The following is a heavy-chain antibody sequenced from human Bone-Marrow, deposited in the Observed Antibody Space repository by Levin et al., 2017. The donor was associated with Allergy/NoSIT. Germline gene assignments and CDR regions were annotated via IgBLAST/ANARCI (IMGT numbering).Heavy chain of an antibody. CDR1: GDAFTGYY. V-gene: IGHV1-2*02. D-gene: IGHD2-2*01. CDR3: ARGDSTRWYS. J-gene: IGHJ4*02. Sequence: EASVKVSCKASGDAFTGYYMHWVRQAPGQGLEWMGWINPKNGGTNFAQEFQGRVTMTRDTSISTAYMELSTLRSDDTAVYYCARGDSTRWYSWGQGTLVTVSS. CDR2: INPKNGGT.